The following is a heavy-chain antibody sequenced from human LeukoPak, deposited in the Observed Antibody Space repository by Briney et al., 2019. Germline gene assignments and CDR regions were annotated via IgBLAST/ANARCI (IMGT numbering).Heavy chain of an antibody. V-gene: IGHV3-11*04. CDR1: GFTFSAYY. CDR2: ISSGGSTT. J-gene: IGHJ3*02. CDR3: GRIMGAAGYGFDI. Sequence: GGSLRLSCAASGFTFSAYYFSWIRQAPGKGLEWISYISSGGSTTHYADSVRGRFLISRDNAQNSLYLQTNSLRPEDPGVYHCGRIMGAAGYGFDIWGQGATVTVSS. D-gene: IGHD6-13*01.